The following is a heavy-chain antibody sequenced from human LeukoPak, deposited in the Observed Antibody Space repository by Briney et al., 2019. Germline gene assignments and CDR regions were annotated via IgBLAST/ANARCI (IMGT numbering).Heavy chain of an antibody. D-gene: IGHD3-10*01. CDR3: ARELRGWTNAFDI. CDR2: IYSGGST. CDR1: GFTVSSNY. Sequence: GGSLRLSCAASGFTVSSNYMSWVRQAPGKGLEWVSVIYSGGSTYYADSVKGRFTISRDNSKNTLYLQMNSLRAEDTAVYYCARELRGWTNAFDIWGQGTMVTVSS. V-gene: IGHV3-53*01. J-gene: IGHJ3*02.